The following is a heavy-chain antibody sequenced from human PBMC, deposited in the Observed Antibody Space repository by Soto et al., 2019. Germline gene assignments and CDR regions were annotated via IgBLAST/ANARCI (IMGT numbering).Heavy chain of an antibody. J-gene: IGHJ4*02. CDR1: GGTFSSYT. D-gene: IGHD3-16*01. Sequence: SVKVSCKASGGTFSSYTISWVRQAPGQGLEWMGRIIPILGIANYAQKFQGRVTITADKSTSTAYMELSRLRSDDTAVYYCARDPELGEDPCFDYWGQGTLVTVSS. V-gene: IGHV1-69*04. CDR2: IIPILGIA. CDR3: ARDPELGEDPCFDY.